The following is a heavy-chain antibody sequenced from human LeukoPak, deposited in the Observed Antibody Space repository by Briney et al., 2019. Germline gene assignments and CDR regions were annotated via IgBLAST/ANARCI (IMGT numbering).Heavy chain of an antibody. CDR2: IYYSGST. CDR1: GGSISSYY. V-gene: IGHV4-59*01. J-gene: IGHJ6*03. CDR3: AREVEGYCSGGSCYQSRYYYYYYMDV. D-gene: IGHD2-15*01. Sequence: SETLSLTCTVSGGSISSYYWSWIRQPPGKGLEWIGHIYYSGSTNYNPSLKSRVTISVDTSKNQFSLKLSSVTAADTAVYYCAREVEGYCSGGSCYQSRYYYYYYMDVWGKGTTVTVSS.